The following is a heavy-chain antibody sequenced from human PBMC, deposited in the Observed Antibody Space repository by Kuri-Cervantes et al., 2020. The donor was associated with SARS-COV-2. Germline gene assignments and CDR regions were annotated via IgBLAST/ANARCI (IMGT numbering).Heavy chain of an antibody. Sequence: GESLKISCAASGFTVASNDINWVRQAPEKGLEWVSSIYSGGSTHYAESLKGRFTISRDTSQNTVYLQMNSLRGEDTGVYYWARDLICSTCDTPDYYGMDVWAPGTTVTVSS. CDR2: IYSGGST. D-gene: IGHD2-15*01. CDR3: ARDLICSTCDTPDYYGMDV. V-gene: IGHV3-66*01. J-gene: IGHJ6*02. CDR1: GFTVASND.